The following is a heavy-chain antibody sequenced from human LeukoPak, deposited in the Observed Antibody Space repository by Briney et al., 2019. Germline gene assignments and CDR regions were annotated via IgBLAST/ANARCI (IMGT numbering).Heavy chain of an antibody. D-gene: IGHD6-13*01. V-gene: IGHV4-59*08. CDR1: GGSISRYY. CDR3: ARGGGSSSWY. J-gene: IGHJ4*02. CDR2: IYYDGST. Sequence: SETLSLTCTVSGGSISRYYWSWIRQPPGKGLEWIGYIYYDGSTNYNPSLKSRVTISLDTSKNQFSLKLSSVTAADTAVYYCARGGGSSSWYWGQGTLVTVSS.